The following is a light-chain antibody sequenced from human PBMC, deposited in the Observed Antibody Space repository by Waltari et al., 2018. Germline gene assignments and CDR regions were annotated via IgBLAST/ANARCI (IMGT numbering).Light chain of an antibody. J-gene: IGKJ2*03. CDR1: QTVLSSSNNRNY. V-gene: IGKV4-1*01. CDR2: WAS. Sequence: DIVMTQSPDSVAVSLGERATISCKSSQTVLSSSNNRNYLTWYQQKPGQPPRLLVYWASPRESGVPDRFSGSGSGTDVTLTISSLQAEDVAVYYCHQFFTTPYSFGQGTKLEIK. CDR3: HQFFTTPYS.